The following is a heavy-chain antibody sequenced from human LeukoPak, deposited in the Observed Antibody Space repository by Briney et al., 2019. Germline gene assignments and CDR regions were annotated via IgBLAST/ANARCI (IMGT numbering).Heavy chain of an antibody. CDR2: ISSSSSYI. CDR1: GFTFSSYS. CDR3: ARDDLDYDILTGYRHFDY. Sequence: GSLRLSCAASGFTFSSYSMNWVRQAPGKGLEWVSSISSSSSYIYYADSVKGRFTISRDNAKNSLYLQMNSLRAEDTAVYYCARDDLDYDILTGYRHFDYWGQGTLVTVSS. D-gene: IGHD3-9*01. V-gene: IGHV3-21*01. J-gene: IGHJ4*02.